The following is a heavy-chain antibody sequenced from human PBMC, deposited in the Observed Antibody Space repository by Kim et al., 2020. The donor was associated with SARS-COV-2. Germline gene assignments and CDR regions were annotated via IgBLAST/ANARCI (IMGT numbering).Heavy chain of an antibody. Sequence: ASGKVSCKVSGYTLTELSMHWVRQAPGKGLEWMGGFDPEDGETIYAQKFQGRVTMTEDTSTDTAYMELSSLRSEDTAVYYCATAGEVMVGLYYFDYWGQGTLVTVSS. CDR2: FDPEDGET. D-gene: IGHD2-8*01. V-gene: IGHV1-24*01. CDR3: ATAGEVMVGLYYFDY. J-gene: IGHJ4*02. CDR1: GYTLTELS.